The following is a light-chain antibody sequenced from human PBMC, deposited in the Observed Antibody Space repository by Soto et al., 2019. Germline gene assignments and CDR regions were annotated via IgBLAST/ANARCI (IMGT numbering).Light chain of an antibody. V-gene: IGKV3-20*01. CDR1: QNLISDY. Sequence: IVLMQSPGALSLSPGERATLSCRASQNLISDYLAWYQQRPGQPPRLLIYGASRRATGIPDRFSGSGSGTDFTLSISSREPEESAVDYCQQYGRTPTWTVGQGTRVEIK. CDR3: QQYGRTPTWT. J-gene: IGKJ1*01. CDR2: GAS.